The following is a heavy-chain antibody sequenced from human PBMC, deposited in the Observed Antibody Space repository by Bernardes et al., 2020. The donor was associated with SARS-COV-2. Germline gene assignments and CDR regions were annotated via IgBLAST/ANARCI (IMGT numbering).Heavy chain of an antibody. CDR1: GYTFTGYY. V-gene: IGHV1-2*04. J-gene: IGHJ3*02. CDR2: INPNSGGT. D-gene: IGHD3-22*01. Sequence: ASVKVSCKASGYTFTGYYMHWVRQAPGQGLEWMGWINPNSGGTNYAQKFQGWVTMTRDTSISTAYMELSRLRSDDTAVYYCARGGQYYDSSGYYYRYDAFDIWGQGTMVTVSS. CDR3: ARGGQYYDSSGYYYRYDAFDI.